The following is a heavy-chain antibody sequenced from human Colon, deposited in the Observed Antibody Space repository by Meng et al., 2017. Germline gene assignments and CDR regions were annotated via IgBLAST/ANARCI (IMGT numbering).Heavy chain of an antibody. Sequence: GESLKISCVASGFSFNTYAMSWVRQAPGKGLEWVSAIGGGGYDTFYADSVKGHFTISRDDSKNTLYLQMNSLRAEDTAVYYCAKYRESYNAVWNAFDIWGPGPMVTVSS. D-gene: IGHD3-10*01. V-gene: IGHV3-23*01. CDR3: AKYRESYNAVWNAFDI. CDR1: GFSFNTYA. CDR2: IGGGGYDT. J-gene: IGHJ3*02.